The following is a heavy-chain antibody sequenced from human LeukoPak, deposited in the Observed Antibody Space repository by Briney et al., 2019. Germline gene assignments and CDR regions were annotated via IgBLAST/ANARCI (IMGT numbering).Heavy chain of an antibody. CDR1: GGSFSGYY. D-gene: IGHD3-22*01. J-gene: IGHJ6*02. CDR3: ARGPGYYDSSGYFYRYYYGMDV. V-gene: IGHV4-34*01. CDR2: INHSGST. Sequence: SETLSLTCAVYGGSFSGYYWSWIRQPPGKGLEWIGEINHSGSTNYNPSLKSRVTISVDTSKNQFSLKLSSVTAADTAVYYCARGPGYYDSSGYFYRYYYGMDVWGQGTTGTVSS.